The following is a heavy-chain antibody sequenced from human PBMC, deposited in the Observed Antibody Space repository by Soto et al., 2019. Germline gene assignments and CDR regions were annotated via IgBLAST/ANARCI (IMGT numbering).Heavy chain of an antibody. CDR1: GYTFTSYG. V-gene: IGHV1-18*01. CDR3: ARAVVVVAENWFAS. CDR2: ISAYNGNT. Sequence: ASVKVSCKASGYTFTSYGISWVRQAPGQGLEWMGWISAYNGNTNYAQKLQGRVTMTTDTSASTAYMELRSLRSDDTAVYYCARAVVVVAENWFASWGQGTLVTVSS. D-gene: IGHD2-15*01. J-gene: IGHJ5*01.